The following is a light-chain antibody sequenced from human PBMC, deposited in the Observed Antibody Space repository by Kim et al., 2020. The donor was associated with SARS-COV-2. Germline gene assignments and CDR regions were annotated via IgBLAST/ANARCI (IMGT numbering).Light chain of an antibody. V-gene: IGLV2-8*01. CDR3: SSYAGSSLYV. CDR2: EVS. J-gene: IGLJ1*01. Sequence: QSVTSSCTGTSSDVGGYNYVSWYQQHPGKAPQRMIYEVSKRPSGVPDRFSGSKSGNTASLTVSGLQAEDDADYYCSSYAGSSLYVFGAGTKVTVL. CDR1: SSDVGGYNY.